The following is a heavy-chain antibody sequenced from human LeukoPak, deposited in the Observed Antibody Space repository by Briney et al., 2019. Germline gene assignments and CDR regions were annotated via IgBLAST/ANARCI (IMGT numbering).Heavy chain of an antibody. J-gene: IGHJ4*02. Sequence: PGGSLRLSCAASGFTFSSYSMNWVRQAPGKGLEWVSSISSSSSSYIYYADSVKGRFTISRDNAKNSLYLQMNGLRAEDTAVYYCARAEGYSYPDGFEGARDLFDYWGQGTLVTVSS. CDR3: ARAEGYSYPDGFEGARDLFDY. CDR1: GFTFSSYS. V-gene: IGHV3-21*01. D-gene: IGHD5-18*01. CDR2: ISSSSSSYI.